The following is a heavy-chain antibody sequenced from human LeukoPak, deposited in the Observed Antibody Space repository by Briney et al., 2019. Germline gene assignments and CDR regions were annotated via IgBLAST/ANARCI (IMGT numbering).Heavy chain of an antibody. D-gene: IGHD1-26*01. V-gene: IGHV3-23*01. CDR2: ISGSGGST. CDR1: GFTFGSYA. Sequence: GGSLRLSCAASGFTFGSYAMSWVRQAPGKGLEWVSAISGSGGSTYYADSVKGRFTISRDNSKNTLYLQMNSLRAEDTAVYYCAKDGGSSPYYFDYWGQGTLVTVSS. J-gene: IGHJ4*02. CDR3: AKDGGSSPYYFDY.